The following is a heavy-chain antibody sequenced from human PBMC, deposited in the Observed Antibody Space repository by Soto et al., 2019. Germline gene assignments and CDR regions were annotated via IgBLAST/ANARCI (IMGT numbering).Heavy chain of an antibody. Sequence: QVHLVQSGAEVREPGTSVKVSCQTSGYTFVNYGISWVRQVPGQGLEWLGWIGTYSGDTNFAQSLQGRLNLTADSSTSSAYMELRSLRSDDTAVYFCARDRGVWADCWGQGTLVTVSS. D-gene: IGHD3-16*01. CDR3: ARDRGVWADC. CDR2: IGTYSGDT. J-gene: IGHJ4*02. V-gene: IGHV1-18*04. CDR1: GYTFVNYG.